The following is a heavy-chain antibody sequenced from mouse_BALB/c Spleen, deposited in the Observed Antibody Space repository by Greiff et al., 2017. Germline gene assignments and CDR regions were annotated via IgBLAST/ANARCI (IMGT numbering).Heavy chain of an antibody. Sequence: VKVVESGAELVRPGTSVKVSCKASGYAFTNYLIEWVKQRPGQGLEWIGVINPGSGGTNYNEKFKGKATLTADKSSSTAYMQLSSLTSDDSAVYFCARKDRSYAMDYWGQGSSVTVSS. CDR2: INPGSGGT. J-gene: IGHJ4*01. V-gene: IGHV1-54*01. CDR3: ARKDRSYAMDY. D-gene: IGHD2-14*01. CDR1: GYAFTNYL.